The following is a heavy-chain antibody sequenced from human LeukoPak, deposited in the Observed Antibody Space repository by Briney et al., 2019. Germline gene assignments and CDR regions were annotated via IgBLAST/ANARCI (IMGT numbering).Heavy chain of an antibody. CDR1: GFTFYDYA. Sequence: GGSLRLSCAGSGFTFYDYAMHWVRHAPGKGLEWGSGISWNSGSIDYADSGKGRFTISRDNAKNSLYLQMNSLRAEDTALYYCAKDMQSSRWYEGWFDPWGQGTLVTVSS. J-gene: IGHJ5*02. CDR2: ISWNSGSI. CDR3: AKDMQSSRWYEGWFDP. V-gene: IGHV3-9*01. D-gene: IGHD6-13*01.